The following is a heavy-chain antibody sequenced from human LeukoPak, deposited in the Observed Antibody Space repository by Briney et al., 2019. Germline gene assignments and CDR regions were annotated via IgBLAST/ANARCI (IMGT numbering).Heavy chain of an antibody. V-gene: IGHV4-39*01. D-gene: IGHD3-16*01. CDR1: GGSISSSTYY. CDR3: ARSRGLSNAYDWDY. J-gene: IGHJ4*02. CDR2: IYFSGRT. Sequence: SETLSLTCTVSGGSISSSTYYWGWIRQPPGKGREWIGIIYFSGRTYYNPSLQSPVTISIHRSKNQFSLKLSSVTAADTAMYYCARSRGLSNAYDWDYWGQGTLVTVSS.